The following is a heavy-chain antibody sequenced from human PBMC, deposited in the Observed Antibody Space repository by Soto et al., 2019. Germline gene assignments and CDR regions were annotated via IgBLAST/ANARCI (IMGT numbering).Heavy chain of an antibody. CDR3: ARGLGYLK. D-gene: IGHD1-1*01. CDR2: INHSGNT. J-gene: IGHJ4*02. V-gene: IGHV4-34*01. Sequence: QVQLQQWGAGLLKPSETLSLTCAVSGGYFSAYYWTWIRQPPGKGLEWIGEINHSGNTNYNPSLKSRVTISVDASKNQFSLKLSSVTAADTAVYYCARGLGYLKWGQGTLVTVSS. CDR1: GGYFSAYY.